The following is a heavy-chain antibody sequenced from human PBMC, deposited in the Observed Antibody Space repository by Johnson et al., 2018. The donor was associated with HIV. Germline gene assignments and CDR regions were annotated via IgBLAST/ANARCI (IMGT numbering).Heavy chain of an antibody. V-gene: IGHV3-30*03. CDR1: GFTFSSYG. D-gene: IGHD6-13*01. CDR3: ASPLEAAAGPREAFDI. J-gene: IGHJ3*02. CDR2: ISYDGSNK. Sequence: QEKLVESGGGVVQPGRSLRLSCAASGFTFSSYGMHWVRQAPGKGLEWVAVISYDGSNKYYVDSVKGRFTISRDNAKNSLYLQTNSLRAEDTAVYYCASPLEAAAGPREAFDIWGQGTMVTVSS.